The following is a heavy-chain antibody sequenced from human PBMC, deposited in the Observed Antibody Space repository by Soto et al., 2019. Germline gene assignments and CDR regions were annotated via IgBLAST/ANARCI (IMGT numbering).Heavy chain of an antibody. J-gene: IGHJ5*02. V-gene: IGHV3-48*01. CDR2: IRTSSSNK. Sequence: EVQLVESGGGLVQPGGSLRLSCAASGFTFSRYGMNWVRQAPGKGLEWVSSIRTSSSNKDYADSVKGRFTISRDNAKNSLYLQINSLRADDTAVYYCASLYGVIIENNGFDPWGRGTLVTVSS. CDR1: GFTFSRYG. D-gene: IGHD3-10*01. CDR3: ASLYGVIIENNGFDP.